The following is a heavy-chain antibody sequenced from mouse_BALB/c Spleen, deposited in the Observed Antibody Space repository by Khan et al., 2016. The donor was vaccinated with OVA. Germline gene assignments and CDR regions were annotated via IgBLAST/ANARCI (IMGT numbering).Heavy chain of an antibody. CDR3: AKFTPDYYSMDY. CDR2: IWGDGST. J-gene: IGHJ4*01. V-gene: IGHV2-3*01. Sequence: QVQLKESGPGLVAPSQSLSITCTVSGFSLTSYGVNWVRQPPGEGLEWLGVIWGDGSTNYHSTLKSRLIISKDSSKRQVFLTLNSLQTDDTATYYCAKFTPDYYSMDYWGQGTSGHVST. CDR1: GFSLTSYG.